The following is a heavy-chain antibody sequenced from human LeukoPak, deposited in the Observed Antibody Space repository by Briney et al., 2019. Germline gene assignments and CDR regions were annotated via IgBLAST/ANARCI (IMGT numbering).Heavy chain of an antibody. CDR1: GYTFTRYH. V-gene: IGHV1-46*01. Sequence: ASVKVSCKASGYTFTRYHMHWVRQAPGLGLEWMGIINPSGGSTKYARKFQDRVTMTRDTPTSTVYMELSSLRSEDTAVYYCARETLGRDDTWWFDPWGQGTLVTVSS. D-gene: IGHD3-22*01. CDR3: ARETLGRDDTWWFDP. J-gene: IGHJ5*02. CDR2: INPSGGST.